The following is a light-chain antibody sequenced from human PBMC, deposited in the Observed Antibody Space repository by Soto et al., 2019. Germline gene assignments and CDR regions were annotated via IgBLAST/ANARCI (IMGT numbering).Light chain of an antibody. CDR3: QQYNNWPTWT. V-gene: IGKV3-15*01. CDR1: QSVSNN. Sequence: EIVLSQSPATLSVSPGESATLSCRASQSVSNNLASYQQRPGQAPTLLIYRASERATGVPDRFSGRGSGTEFTLTISSLQSDDFVVYFCQQYNNWPTWTFGQGTKVDI. CDR2: RAS. J-gene: IGKJ1*01.